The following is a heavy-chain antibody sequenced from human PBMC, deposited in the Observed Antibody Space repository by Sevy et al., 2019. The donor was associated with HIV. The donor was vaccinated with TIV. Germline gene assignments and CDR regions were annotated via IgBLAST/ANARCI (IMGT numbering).Heavy chain of an antibody. Sequence: SETLSLTCTVSGGSISSSSYYWGWIRQPPGKGLEWIGSIYYSGSTYYNPSLKSRVTISVDTSKNQFSVKLSSVTAADTAVYYCARGQWLVHDYWGQGTLVTVSS. CDR1: GGSISSSSYY. J-gene: IGHJ4*02. D-gene: IGHD6-19*01. CDR3: ARGQWLVHDY. V-gene: IGHV4-39*01. CDR2: IYYSGST.